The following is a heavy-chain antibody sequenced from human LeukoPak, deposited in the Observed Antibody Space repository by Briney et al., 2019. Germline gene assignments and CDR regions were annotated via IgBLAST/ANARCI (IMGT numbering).Heavy chain of an antibody. CDR3: ARDRGATSSVSYMDV. Sequence: PGGSLRLSCTASGFALSNYWMHWVRQAPGKGLVWVSRISSDGSRTIYADSVKGRFTISGDNAKNTLYLQMNSLRAEDTAVYYCARDRGATSSVSYMDVWGKGTTVTVSS. D-gene: IGHD2-2*01. V-gene: IGHV3-74*01. CDR2: ISSDGSRT. CDR1: GFALSNYW. J-gene: IGHJ6*03.